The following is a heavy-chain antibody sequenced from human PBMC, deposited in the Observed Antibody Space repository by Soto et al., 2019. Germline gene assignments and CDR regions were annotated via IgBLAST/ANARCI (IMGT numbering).Heavy chain of an antibody. V-gene: IGHV3-30*18. CDR3: AKLERSRGAVAEPLDY. CDR2: ISYDGSNK. D-gene: IGHD6-19*01. J-gene: IGHJ4*02. Sequence: QVQLVESGGGVVQPGRSLRLSCAASGFTFSSYGMHWVRQAPGKGLEWVAVISYDGSNKYYADSVKGRFTISRDNSKNTLYLQMNSLRAEDTAVYYCAKLERSRGAVAEPLDYWGQGTLVTVSS. CDR1: GFTFSSYG.